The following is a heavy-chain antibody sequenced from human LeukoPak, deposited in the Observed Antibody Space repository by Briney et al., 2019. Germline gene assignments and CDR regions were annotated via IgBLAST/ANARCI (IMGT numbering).Heavy chain of an antibody. Sequence: SETPSLTCTVSGGSMTGYYCAWIRQAPRQRLEWSGYVFFRGCTKLSAPLKSRVTVSIDLSKNQFSLNLESLTTAGSAADYRTKLSDCGADCYDRPHWFDPWGQGSLVTVSS. J-gene: IGHJ5*02. D-gene: IGHD2-21*02. CDR1: GGSMTGYY. V-gene: IGHV4-59*08. CDR3: TKLSDCGADCYDRPHWFDP. CDR2: VFFRGCT.